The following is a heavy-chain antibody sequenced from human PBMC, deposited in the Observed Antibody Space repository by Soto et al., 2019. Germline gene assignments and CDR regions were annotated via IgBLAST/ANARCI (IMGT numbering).Heavy chain of an antibody. CDR2: ISYDGGSK. CDR1: GFTFNTYA. Sequence: QVQLVESGGGVARPGRYLTLSCAASGFTFNTYAMHWVRLPPGKGLEWVAAISYDGGSKYYADSVRDRVTIPRDDSKSTLSLQMNGLRREDAAVYYCARTEGFSDYGYTDWGQGTLVTVSS. V-gene: IGHV3-30-3*01. D-gene: IGHD4-17*01. J-gene: IGHJ4*02. CDR3: ARTEGFSDYGYTD.